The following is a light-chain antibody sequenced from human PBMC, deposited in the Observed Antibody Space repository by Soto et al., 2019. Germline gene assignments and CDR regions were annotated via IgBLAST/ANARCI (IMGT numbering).Light chain of an antibody. CDR1: QSISSW. Sequence: DIQMTQSPSTLSASVGDRDTITCRASQSISSWLAWYQQKPGKAPKLLIYKASSLGSGVPSRFSGSGSGTEFTLTISSLQPDDFATYYCQQYNSHSSYTFGQGTKLEIK. V-gene: IGKV1-5*03. CDR2: KAS. CDR3: QQYNSHSSYT. J-gene: IGKJ2*01.